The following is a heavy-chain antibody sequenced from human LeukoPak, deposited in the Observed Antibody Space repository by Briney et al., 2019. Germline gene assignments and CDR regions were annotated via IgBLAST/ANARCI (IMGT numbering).Heavy chain of an antibody. CDR3: ARVIAAAGRYYYYYMDV. CDR2: ISSSGSTI. V-gene: IGHV3-11*01. CDR1: GFTFSDYY. Sequence: PGGSLRLSCAASGFTFSDYYMSWIRQAPGKGLEWVSYISSSGSTIYYADSVKGRFTISRDDAKNSLYLQMNSLRAEDTAVYYCARVIAAAGRYYYYYMDVWGKGTTVTVSS. J-gene: IGHJ6*03. D-gene: IGHD6-13*01.